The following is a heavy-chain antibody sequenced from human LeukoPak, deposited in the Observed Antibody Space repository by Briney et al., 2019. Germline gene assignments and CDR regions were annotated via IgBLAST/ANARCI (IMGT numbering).Heavy chain of an antibody. Sequence: GGSLRLSCAASGFTVSSNYMSWVRQAPGKGLEWVGRIRSKANSYATAYAASVKGRFTISRDDSKNTAYLQMNSLKTEDTAVYYCTRHGGGEDGLFDYWGQGTLVTVSS. CDR3: TRHGGGEDGLFDY. CDR2: IRSKANSYAT. D-gene: IGHD2-21*01. J-gene: IGHJ4*02. V-gene: IGHV3-73*01. CDR1: GFTVSSNY.